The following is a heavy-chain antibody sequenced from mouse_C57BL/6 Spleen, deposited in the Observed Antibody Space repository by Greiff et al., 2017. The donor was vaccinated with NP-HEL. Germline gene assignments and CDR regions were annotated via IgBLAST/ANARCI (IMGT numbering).Heavy chain of an antibody. CDR2: IDPSDSYT. CDR1: GYTFTSYW. CDR3: ARKYTPAQAAGFAY. D-gene: IGHD3-2*02. J-gene: IGHJ3*01. V-gene: IGHV1-50*01. Sequence: QVQLQQSGAELVKPGASVKLSCKASGYTFTSYWMQWVKQRPGQGLEWIGEIDPSDSYTNYNQKFKGKATLTVDTSSTTAYMQLSNLTSEDSAVYYCARKYTPAQAAGFAYWGQGTLVTVSA.